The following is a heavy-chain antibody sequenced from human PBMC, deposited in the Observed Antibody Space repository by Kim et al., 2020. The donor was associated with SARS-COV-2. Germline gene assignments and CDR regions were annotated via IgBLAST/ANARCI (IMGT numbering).Heavy chain of an antibody. CDR2: INWNGGST. Sequence: GGSLRLSCAASGFTFDDYGMSWVRQAPGKGLEWVSGINWNGGSTGYADSVKGRFTISRDNAKNSLYLQMNSLRAEDTALYHCGRGGSGSYQEWWFDPWGQGTLVTVSS. CDR3: GRGGSGSYQEWWFDP. V-gene: IGHV3-20*01. J-gene: IGHJ5*02. CDR1: GFTFDDYG. D-gene: IGHD1-26*01.